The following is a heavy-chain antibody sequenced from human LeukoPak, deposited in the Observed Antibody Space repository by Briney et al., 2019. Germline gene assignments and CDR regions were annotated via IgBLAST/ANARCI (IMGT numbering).Heavy chain of an antibody. CDR1: GFTFSSYA. V-gene: IGHV3-23*01. J-gene: IGHJ4*02. CDR2: ISGSGGST. Sequence: GGSLRLSCAASGFTFSSYAMSWVRQAPGKGLEWVSAISGSGGSTYYADSVKGRFTISRDNSKNTLYLQMNSLRAEDTAVYYCARGHREIVGGIDYWGQGTLVTVSS. D-gene: IGHD3-22*01. CDR3: ARGHREIVGGIDY.